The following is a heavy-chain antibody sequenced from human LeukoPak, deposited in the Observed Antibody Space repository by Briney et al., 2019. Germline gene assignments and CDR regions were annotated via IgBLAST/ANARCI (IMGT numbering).Heavy chain of an antibody. CDR2: ISAYNGNT. CDR3: ARDGPYYDILTGYYDY. D-gene: IGHD3-9*01. CDR1: GYTFTSYG. J-gene: IGHJ4*02. Sequence: ASVKVSCKASGYTFTSYGISWVRQAPGQGLAWMGWISAYNGNTNYAQKLQGRVTMTTDTSTSTAYMELRSLRSDDTAVYYCARDGPYYDILTGYYDYWGQGTLATVSS. V-gene: IGHV1-18*01.